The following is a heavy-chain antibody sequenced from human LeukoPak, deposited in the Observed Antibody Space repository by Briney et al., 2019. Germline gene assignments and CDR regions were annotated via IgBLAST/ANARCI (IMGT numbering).Heavy chain of an antibody. CDR2: INPSGSSR. J-gene: IGHJ6*02. Sequence: EASVTVSCKASGYTFTNNYMHWVRQAPGQGLEWMGIINPSGSSRNYPQKFQGRVTMTRDTSTSTVYMELSSLRSEDTAVYYCAIVGNSSSYYDMDVWGRGTTVTVSS. D-gene: IGHD6-6*01. CDR3: AIVGNSSSYYDMDV. CDR1: GYTFTNNY. V-gene: IGHV1-46*01.